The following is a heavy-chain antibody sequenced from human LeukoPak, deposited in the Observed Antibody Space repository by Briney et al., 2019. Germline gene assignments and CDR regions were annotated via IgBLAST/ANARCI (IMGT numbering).Heavy chain of an antibody. J-gene: IGHJ5*02. CDR1: GGSISSNY. Sequence: SETLSLTCIVSGGSISSNYWSWFRQSPGKGLEWIGYIHYSGTTKYNPTLKSRVSMSVKPSKTQYSLKLTSVTAADTAVYYCARHTDYGGNSRWFDPWGQGTLVTVSS. CDR2: IHYSGTT. D-gene: IGHD4-23*01. CDR3: ARHTDYGGNSRWFDP. V-gene: IGHV4-59*08.